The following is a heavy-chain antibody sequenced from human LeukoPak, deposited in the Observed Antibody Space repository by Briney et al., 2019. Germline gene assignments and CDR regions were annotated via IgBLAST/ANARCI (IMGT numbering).Heavy chain of an antibody. D-gene: IGHD4-17*01. V-gene: IGHV4-59*01. CDR2: IYYSGST. CDR3: ARVTDDHGDRFGNWFDP. J-gene: IGHJ5*02. Sequence: SETLSLTCTVSGGSISSYYWSWIRQPPGKGLEWIGYIYYSGSTNYNPSLKSRVTISVDTSKNQFSLKLSSVTAADTAVYYCARVTDDHGDRFGNWFDPWGQGTLVTVSS. CDR1: GGSISSYY.